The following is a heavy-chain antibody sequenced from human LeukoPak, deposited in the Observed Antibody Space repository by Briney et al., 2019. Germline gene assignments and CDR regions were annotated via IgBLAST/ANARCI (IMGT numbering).Heavy chain of an antibody. V-gene: IGHV3-30*03. D-gene: IGHD3-3*01. J-gene: IGHJ4*02. Sequence: GGSLRLSCAASGFTFGSYGMHWVRQAPGKGLEWVAIISNDGSRKYYAHSVEGRFTISRDNSKNTLYLQMDSLRAEDTAVYYCARDRAWNYFDYWGQGTLVTVSS. CDR1: GFTFGSYG. CDR3: ARDRAWNYFDY. CDR2: ISNDGSRK.